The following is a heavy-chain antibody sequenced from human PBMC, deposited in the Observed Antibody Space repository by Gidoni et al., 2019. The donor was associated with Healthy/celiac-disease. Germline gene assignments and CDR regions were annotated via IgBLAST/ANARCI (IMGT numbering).Heavy chain of an antibody. CDR2: IYYSGST. CDR3: AREGCSGGSCYFP. J-gene: IGHJ5*02. D-gene: IGHD2-15*01. Sequence: GYIYYSGSTYYNPSLKSRVTISVDTSKNQFSLKLSSVTAADTAVYYCAREGCSGGSCYFPWGQGTLVTVSS. V-gene: IGHV4-31*02.